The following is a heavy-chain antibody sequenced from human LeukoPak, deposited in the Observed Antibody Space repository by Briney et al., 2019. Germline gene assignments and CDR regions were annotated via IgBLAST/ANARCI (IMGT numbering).Heavy chain of an antibody. V-gene: IGHV3-9*01. D-gene: IGHD2/OR15-2a*01. CDR2: ISWNSGNI. J-gene: IGHJ6*03. CDR1: GFSFDDYA. Sequence: GGSLRLSCAGSGFSFDDYAMHWARQTPGKGLEWVSGISWNSGNIAYADFVGGRFTISRDNAKNSLSLQMNSLSDEDTAVYYCAKDAYGGATFFYYMDVWGKGTTVTVSS. CDR3: AKDAYGGATFFYYMDV.